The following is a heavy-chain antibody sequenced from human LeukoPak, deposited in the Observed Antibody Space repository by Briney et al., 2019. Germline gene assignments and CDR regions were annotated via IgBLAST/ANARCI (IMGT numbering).Heavy chain of an antibody. CDR2: IYYSGST. CDR1: GGSISSGDYY. CDR3: ATHSSGYDSGNDAFDI. J-gene: IGHJ3*02. D-gene: IGHD3-22*01. Sequence: TSETLSLTCTVSGGSISSGDYYWSRIRQPPGKGLEWIGYIYYSGSTYYNPSLKSRVTISVDTSKNRFSLKLSSVTAADTAVYYCATHSSGYDSGNDAFDIWGQGTMVTVSS. V-gene: IGHV4-30-4*08.